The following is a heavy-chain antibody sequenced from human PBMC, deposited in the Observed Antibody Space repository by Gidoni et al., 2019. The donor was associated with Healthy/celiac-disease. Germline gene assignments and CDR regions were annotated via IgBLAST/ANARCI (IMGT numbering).Heavy chain of an antibody. D-gene: IGHD1-26*01. CDR3: ARDPERWELHPFDY. CDR1: GFTFSSYW. Sequence: EVQLVESGGGLVQPGGSLRLSCAASGFTFSSYWMSWVRQAPGKGLEWVANIKQDGSEKYYVDSVKGRFTISRDNAKNSLYLQMNSLRAEDTAVYYCARDPERWELHPFDYWGQGTLVTVSS. J-gene: IGHJ4*02. CDR2: IKQDGSEK. V-gene: IGHV3-7*01.